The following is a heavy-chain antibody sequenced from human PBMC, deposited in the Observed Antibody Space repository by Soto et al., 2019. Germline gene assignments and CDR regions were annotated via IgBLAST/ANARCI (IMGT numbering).Heavy chain of an antibody. D-gene: IGHD2-21*01. CDR1: GLTFSSYS. CDR2: ITSSSSTI. V-gene: IGHV3-48*01. CDR3: AYGEASRSYYYGMDV. J-gene: IGHJ6*02. Sequence: EVQLVESGGGLVQRGGSLRLSCAASGLTFSSYSINWVRQVPGKGLEWVSYITSSSSTIYYADSVRSRFTIPRDNAKNPLYLQMNRLRAEDTAVYYCAYGEASRSYYYGMDVWGQGNTVTVSS.